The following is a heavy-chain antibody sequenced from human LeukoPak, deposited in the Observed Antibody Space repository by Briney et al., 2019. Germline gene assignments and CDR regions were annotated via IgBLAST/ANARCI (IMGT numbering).Heavy chain of an antibody. J-gene: IGHJ4*02. CDR1: GYTFTSNY. CDR2: INPSAGTT. CDR3: ARHALDNWIDAESYFDY. Sequence: ASVKVSCKASGYTFTSNYMHWVRQAPGQGLEWIGVINPSAGTTSYAQKFQDRVSMTRDTSTSTVYMELSSLRSEDTAVYYCARHALDNWIDAESYFDYWGRGTLVTVSS. D-gene: IGHD1-20*01. V-gene: IGHV1-46*01.